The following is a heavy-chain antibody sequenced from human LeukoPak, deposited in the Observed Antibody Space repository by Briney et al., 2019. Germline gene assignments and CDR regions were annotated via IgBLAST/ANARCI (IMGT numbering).Heavy chain of an antibody. CDR3: ARGTTVVNCFDP. Sequence: GGSLRLSCVASGFTFSTYSMNWVRQAPGKGLEWVSSISSSSSYKFYADSVKGRFTISRDNAKNSLYLQMNRLRAEDTAVYYCARGTTVVNCFDPWGQGTPVTVSS. V-gene: IGHV3-21*01. CDR2: ISSSSSYK. J-gene: IGHJ5*02. CDR1: GFTFSTYS. D-gene: IGHD4-23*01.